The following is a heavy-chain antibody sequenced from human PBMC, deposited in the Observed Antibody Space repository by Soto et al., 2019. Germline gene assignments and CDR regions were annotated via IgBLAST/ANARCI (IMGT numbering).Heavy chain of an antibody. D-gene: IGHD3-22*01. V-gene: IGHV4-39*01. J-gene: IGHJ4*02. CDR1: GGSISSSSYY. Sequence: SETLSLTCTVSGGSISSSSYYWGWIRQPPGKGLEWIGSIYYSGSTYYNPSLKSRVTISVDTSKNQFSLKLSSVTAADTAVYYCARFRGNYYDSSGYYSGEYYFDYWGQGTLVTVSS. CDR3: ARFRGNYYDSSGYYSGEYYFDY. CDR2: IYYSGST.